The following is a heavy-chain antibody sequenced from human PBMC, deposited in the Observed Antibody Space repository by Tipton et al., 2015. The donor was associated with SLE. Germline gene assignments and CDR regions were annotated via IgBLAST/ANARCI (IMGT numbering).Heavy chain of an antibody. V-gene: IGHV4-39*01. D-gene: IGHD1-1*01. CDR1: GGSITSSGYS. CDR3: ARRTTGYFDY. Sequence: TLSLTCTVSGGSITSSGYSWDWIRQPPGKGLEWIGCIYYGGTTYYNPSLRSRVTISLDTSKNQFSLKLTSLTAADTAVYYCARRTTGYFDYWGQGSLVTVSS. CDR2: IYYGGTT. J-gene: IGHJ4*02.